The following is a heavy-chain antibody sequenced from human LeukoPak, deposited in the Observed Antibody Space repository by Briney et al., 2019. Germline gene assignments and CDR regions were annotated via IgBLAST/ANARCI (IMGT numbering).Heavy chain of an antibody. J-gene: IGHJ4*02. Sequence: GGSLRLSCAASGFTFSSSAISWVRQAPGKGLEWVSAISNNGGYTYYADSVQGRFTISRDNSKSTLCLQMNSLRAEDTAVYYCAKQLGYCSDGSCYFPYWGQGTLVTVSS. V-gene: IGHV3-23*01. CDR3: AKQLGYCSDGSCYFPY. CDR1: GFTFSSSA. CDR2: ISNNGGYT. D-gene: IGHD2-15*01.